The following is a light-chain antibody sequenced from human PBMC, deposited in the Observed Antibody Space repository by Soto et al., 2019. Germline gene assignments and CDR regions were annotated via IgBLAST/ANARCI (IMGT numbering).Light chain of an antibody. CDR3: CSYASSHVV. Sequence: QSALTQPRSVSGSPGQSVTISCTGTSSDVGGYNYVSWYQQYPGKAPKLMIYDVSKRPSGVPDRFSGSKSGNTASLTISGLQAEDEDDYYCCSYASSHVVFGGGTKLTVL. CDR2: DVS. J-gene: IGLJ2*01. V-gene: IGLV2-11*01. CDR1: SSDVGGYNY.